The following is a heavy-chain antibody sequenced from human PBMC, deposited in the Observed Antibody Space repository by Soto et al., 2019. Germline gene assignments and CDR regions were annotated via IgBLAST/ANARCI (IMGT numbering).Heavy chain of an antibody. CDR2: INSDGSST. CDR3: GSTYYNPSLKSRVTISVDTSKNQFSLKLSSVTAADTAVYYCARDRQGVRYFDWSAGTETRAHAFDI. V-gene: IGHV3-74*01. Sequence: GGSLRLSCAASGFTLSSYWMHWVRQAPGKGLLWVSRINSDGSSTSYADSVKGRFTISRDNAKNTLYLQMNSLRAEDTAVYYCGSTYYNPSLKSRVTISVDTSKNQFSLKLSSVTAADTAVYYCARDRQGVRYFDWSAGTETRAHAFDIWGQGTMVTVSS. D-gene: IGHD2-21*02. J-gene: IGHJ3*02. CDR1: GFTLSSYW.